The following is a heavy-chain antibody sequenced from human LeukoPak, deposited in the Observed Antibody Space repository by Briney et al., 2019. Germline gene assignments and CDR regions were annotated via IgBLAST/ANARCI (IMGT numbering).Heavy chain of an antibody. J-gene: IGHJ4*02. D-gene: IGHD3-22*01. CDR3: AKNLYYYDSSGHLFDY. V-gene: IGHV3-66*01. CDR1: GFTVSSNY. Sequence: GGSLRLSCAASGFTVSSNYMSWVRQAPGKGLEWVSVIYSGGSTYYADSVKGRFTISRDNSKNTLYLQMNSLRAEDTAVYYCAKNLYYYDSSGHLFDYWGQGTLVTVSS. CDR2: IYSGGST.